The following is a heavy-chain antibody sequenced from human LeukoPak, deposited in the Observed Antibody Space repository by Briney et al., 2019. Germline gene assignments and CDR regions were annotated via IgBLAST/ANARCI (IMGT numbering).Heavy chain of an antibody. J-gene: IGHJ4*02. Sequence: SETLSLTCIVSGYSISSGFYWGWIRQPPGKGLEWIGTVYHSGSTYYNPSLKSRVSISVDTSKKQLSLRLSSVTAADTAVYYCAREPPISLTLVAPDDYWGQGTLVTVSS. CDR3: AREPPISLTLVAPDDY. V-gene: IGHV4-38-2*02. CDR2: VYHSGST. CDR1: GYSISSGFY. D-gene: IGHD5-12*01.